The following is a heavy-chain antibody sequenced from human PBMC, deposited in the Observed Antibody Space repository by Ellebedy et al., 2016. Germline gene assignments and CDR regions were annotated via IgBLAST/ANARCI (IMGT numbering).Heavy chain of an antibody. CDR3: ARDPGYSYFYYYGMDV. V-gene: IGHV4-39*07. CDR2: IYYSGST. CDR1: GGSISNYY. D-gene: IGHD5-18*01. Sequence: SETLSLTCSVSGGSISNYYWGWIRQPPGKGLEWIGTIYYSGSTYYNPSLKSRVTISVDTSKNQFSLKLSSVTAADTAVYYCARDPGYSYFYYYGMDVWGQGTTVTVSS. J-gene: IGHJ6*02.